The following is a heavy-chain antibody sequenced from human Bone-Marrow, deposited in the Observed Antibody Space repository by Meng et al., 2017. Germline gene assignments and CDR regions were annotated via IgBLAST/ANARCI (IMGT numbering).Heavy chain of an antibody. CDR2: IYYSGST. CDR3: ARSAHYYDSSGYLPVDAFDI. J-gene: IGHJ3*02. D-gene: IGHD3-22*01. CDR1: GGSISSGGYY. V-gene: IGHV4-31*03. Sequence: LRLSCTVSGGSISSGGYYWSWIRQHPGKGLEWIGYIYYSGSTYYNPSLKSRVTISVDTSKNQFSLKLSSVTAADTAVYYCARSAHYYDSSGYLPVDAFDIWGQGTMVTVSS.